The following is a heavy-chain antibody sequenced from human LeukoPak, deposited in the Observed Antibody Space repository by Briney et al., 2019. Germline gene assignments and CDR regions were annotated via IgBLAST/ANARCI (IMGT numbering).Heavy chain of an antibody. CDR2: ISSSSSYI. V-gene: IGHV3-21*01. CDR3: ARDLDYDSSGFDY. D-gene: IGHD3-22*01. J-gene: IGHJ4*02. Sequence: GGSLRLSCAASGFTFSGYSMNWVRQAPGKGLEWVSSISSSSSYIYYADSVKGRFTISRDNAKNSLYLQMNSLRAEDTAVYYCARDLDYDSSGFDYWGQGTLVTVSS. CDR1: GFTFSGYS.